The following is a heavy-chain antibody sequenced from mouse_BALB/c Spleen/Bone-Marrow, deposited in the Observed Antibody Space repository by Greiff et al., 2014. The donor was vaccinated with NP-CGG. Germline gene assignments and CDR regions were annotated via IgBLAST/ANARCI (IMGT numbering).Heavy chain of an antibody. CDR3: ASYYNGSSRFDY. CDR1: GFNIKDTY. V-gene: IGHV14-3*02. D-gene: IGHD1-1*01. CDR2: IDPANGNT. Sequence: EVQLQQSGAELVKPGASVKLSCTASGFNIKDTYMHWVKQRPEQGLEWIGRIDPANGNTKYDPKFQGKATITADTSSNTDYLQLSSLTSEDTAVYYGASYYNGSSRFDYWGQGTLVTVSA. J-gene: IGHJ3*01.